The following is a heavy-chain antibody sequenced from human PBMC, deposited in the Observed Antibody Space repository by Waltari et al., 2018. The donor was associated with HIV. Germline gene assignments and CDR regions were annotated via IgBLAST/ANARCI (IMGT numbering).Heavy chain of an antibody. CDR1: GFSFVPYA. J-gene: IGHJ6*02. CDR2: ISGTGDHT. V-gene: IGHV3-23*01. Sequence: EVQLLESGGGLVQPGQSLRISCNVSGFSFVPYAMSWVRQAPGKGLEWVSAISGTGDHTFYADSVKGRFTISRDNSKRTLYLQMNSLRAEDTALYYCARHSSSHPYYYAMDVWGQGTTVTVSS. D-gene: IGHD6-13*01. CDR3: ARHSSSHPYYYAMDV.